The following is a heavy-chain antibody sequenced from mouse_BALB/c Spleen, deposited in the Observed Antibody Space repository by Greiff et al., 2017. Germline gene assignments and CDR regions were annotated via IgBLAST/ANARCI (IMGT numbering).Heavy chain of an antibody. D-gene: IGHD1-1*02. CDR2: INPSSGYT. V-gene: IGHV1-4*01. CDR1: GYTFTSYT. CDR3: ARRGYGAHAMDY. J-gene: IGHJ4*01. Sequence: VKLQESGAELARPGASVKMSCKASGYTFTSYTMHWVKQRPGQGLEWIGYINPSSGYTNYNQKFKDKATLTADKSSSTAYMQLSSLTSEDSAVYYCARRGYGAHAMDYWGQGTSVTVSS.